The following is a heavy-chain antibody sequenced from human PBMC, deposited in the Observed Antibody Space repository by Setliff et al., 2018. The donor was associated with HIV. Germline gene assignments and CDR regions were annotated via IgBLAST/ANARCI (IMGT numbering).Heavy chain of an antibody. Sequence: SETLSLTCTVSGGSISSSSYYWGCIRQPPGKGLEWIGHIYYSGSTYYNPSLKSRVTISVDTSKNQFSLKLSSVTAADTAVYYCASDYSSRHDAFDLWGQGTVVTVSS. D-gene: IGHD6-13*01. CDR2: IYYSGST. CDR1: GGSISSSSYY. V-gene: IGHV4-39*01. CDR3: ASDYSSRHDAFDL. J-gene: IGHJ3*01.